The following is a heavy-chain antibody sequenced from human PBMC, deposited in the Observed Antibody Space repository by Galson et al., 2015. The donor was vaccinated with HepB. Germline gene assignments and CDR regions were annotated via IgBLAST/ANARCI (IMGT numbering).Heavy chain of an antibody. Sequence: SVKVSCKVSGYTLTELSMHWVRQAPGKGLEWMGGFDPEDGETIYAQKFQGRVTMTEDTSTDTAYMELSSLRSEDTAVYYCATVGPAAIQFYFDYWGQGTLVTVSS. CDR1: GYTLTELS. CDR3: ATVGPAAIQFYFDY. D-gene: IGHD2-2*01. J-gene: IGHJ4*02. CDR2: FDPEDGET. V-gene: IGHV1-24*01.